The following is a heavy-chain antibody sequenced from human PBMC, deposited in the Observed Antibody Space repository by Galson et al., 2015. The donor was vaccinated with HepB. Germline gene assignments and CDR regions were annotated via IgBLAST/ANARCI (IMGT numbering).Heavy chain of an antibody. D-gene: IGHD3-10*01. Sequence: ETLSLTCAVYGGSFSAYYWSWIRQSPGTGLEWIGEINHRGNTNYNPSVKSRVTMSVDTFKNEFSLKVTSLTAADTAVYYCARAYYGSGSYYHWFDPWGQGTLVTVSS. CDR2: INHRGNT. CDR3: ARAYYGSGSYYHWFDP. CDR1: GGSFSAYY. J-gene: IGHJ5*02. V-gene: IGHV4-34*01.